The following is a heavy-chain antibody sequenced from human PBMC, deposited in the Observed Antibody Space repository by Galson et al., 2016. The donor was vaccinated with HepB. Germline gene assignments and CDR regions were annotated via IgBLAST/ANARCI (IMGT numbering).Heavy chain of an antibody. J-gene: IGHJ4*02. CDR1: GGSITPYY. V-gene: IGHV4-59*01. D-gene: IGHD2-8*01. CDR3: TREWSAFDF. Sequence: SETLSLTCAVSGGSITPYYWHWIRQPSGKGLEWIGFVSDTGSTSYNPVLESRVTISVDTSKSQFSLNLNSVTAADTAVYYCTREWSAFDFWGQGTLVTVSS. CDR2: VSDTGST.